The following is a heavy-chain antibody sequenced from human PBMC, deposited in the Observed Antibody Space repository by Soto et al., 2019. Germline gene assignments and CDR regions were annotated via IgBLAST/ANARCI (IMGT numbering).Heavy chain of an antibody. CDR1: SDSISSYY. CDR2: ISTSGST. V-gene: IGHV4-4*07. Sequence: QVQLQESGPGLVQPSETLSLTCTVSSDSISSYYWTWIRQPAGKGLEWIGRISTSGSTNYNPSLKGRVTKSVDTSKNPVSLNLTSVTAADTAVYYCARENILLAASGKRDFDYWGQGTLVTVS. D-gene: IGHD6-13*01. J-gene: IGHJ4*02. CDR3: ARENILLAASGKRDFDY.